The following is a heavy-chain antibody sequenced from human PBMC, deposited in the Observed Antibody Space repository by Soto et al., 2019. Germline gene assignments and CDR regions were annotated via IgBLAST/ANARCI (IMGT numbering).Heavy chain of an antibody. V-gene: IGHV4-31*03. D-gene: IGHD4-17*01. CDR2: IYYSGST. J-gene: IGHJ5*02. Sequence: SETLSLTCTVSGGSISSGGYYWSWIRQHPGKGLEWIGYIYYSGSTYYNPSLKSRVTISVDTSKNQFSLKLSSVTAEDTAVYYCARTQTTDQWFDPWGQGTLVTVSS. CDR3: ARTQTTDQWFDP. CDR1: GGSISSGGYY.